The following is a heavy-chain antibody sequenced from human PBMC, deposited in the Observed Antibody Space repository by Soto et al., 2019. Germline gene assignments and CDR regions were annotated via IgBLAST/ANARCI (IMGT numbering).Heavy chain of an antibody. CDR3: AGLAVQGLAQHYFDY. V-gene: IGHV1-58*01. CDR1: GFTFTSSA. CDR2: IVVGSGNT. Sequence: SVKVSCKASGFTFTSSAVQWVRQARGQRLEWIGWIVVGSGNTNYAQKFQERVTITRDMSTSTAYMELSSLRSEDTAVYYCAGLAVQGLAQHYFDYWGQGTLVTVSS. J-gene: IGHJ4*02. D-gene: IGHD6-19*01.